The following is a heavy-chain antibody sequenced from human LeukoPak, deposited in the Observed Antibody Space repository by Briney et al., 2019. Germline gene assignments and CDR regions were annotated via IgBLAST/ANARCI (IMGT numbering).Heavy chain of an antibody. Sequence: PGGSLRLSCAASGFTFSSYSMNWVRQAPGKGLEWVANIKQDGSEKYYVDSVKGRFTISRDNAKNSLYLQMNSLRAEDTAVYYCAREDYGRFDYWGQGTLVTVSS. D-gene: IGHD4-17*01. CDR2: IKQDGSEK. V-gene: IGHV3-7*01. CDR3: AREDYGRFDY. J-gene: IGHJ4*02. CDR1: GFTFSSYS.